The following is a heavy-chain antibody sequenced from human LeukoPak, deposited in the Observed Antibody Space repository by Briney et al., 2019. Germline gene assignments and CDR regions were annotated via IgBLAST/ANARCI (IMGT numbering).Heavy chain of an antibody. CDR2: IIPFFGTP. Sequence: ASVKVPCKASGDTSSNYVVNWVRQAPGQGLEWMGRIIPFFGTPNYAQKFQGRLIMTADKSTNTAYMELSSLRSEDTAMYYCAKASNIYDILVSAFDSWGQGTLVTVSS. CDR1: GDTSSNYV. CDR3: AKASNIYDILVSAFDS. D-gene: IGHD3-9*01. J-gene: IGHJ4*02. V-gene: IGHV1-69*06.